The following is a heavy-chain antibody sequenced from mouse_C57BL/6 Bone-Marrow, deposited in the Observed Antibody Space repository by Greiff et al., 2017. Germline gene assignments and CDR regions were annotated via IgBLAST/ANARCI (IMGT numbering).Heavy chain of an antibody. Sequence: VKLQESGAELARPGASVKLSCKASGYTFTSYGISWVKQRTGQGLEWIGEIYPRSGNTYYNEKFKGKATLTADKSSSTAYMELRSLTSEDSAVYFCAREGYYYGSYWYFDVWGTGTTVTVSS. V-gene: IGHV1-81*01. CDR1: GYTFTSYG. CDR2: IYPRSGNT. CDR3: AREGYYYGSYWYFDV. J-gene: IGHJ1*03. D-gene: IGHD1-1*01.